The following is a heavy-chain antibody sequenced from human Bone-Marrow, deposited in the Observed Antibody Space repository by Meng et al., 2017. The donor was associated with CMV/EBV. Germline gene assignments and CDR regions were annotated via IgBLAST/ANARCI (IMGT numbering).Heavy chain of an antibody. CDR2: FYHSGST. J-gene: IGHJ6*02. CDR3: AREMRDIVVVPAAIANNYYYGMDV. CDR1: GYSISSGYY. V-gene: IGHV4-38-2*02. Sequence: SESLSLTCTVSGYSISSGYYWGWLRQPPGKGLEWIGSFYHSGSTYYNPSLKSRVTISVDTSKNQFSLKLSSVTAADTAVYYCAREMRDIVVVPAAIANNYYYGMDVWGQGTTVTVSS. D-gene: IGHD2-2*02.